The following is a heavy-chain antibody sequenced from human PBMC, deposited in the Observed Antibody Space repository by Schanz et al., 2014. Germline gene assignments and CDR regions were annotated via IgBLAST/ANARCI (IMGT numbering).Heavy chain of an antibody. V-gene: IGHV1-18*01. CDR2: ISPYTGNT. CDR3: VRVPSRDVSFDL. J-gene: IGHJ2*01. D-gene: IGHD3-16*01. CDR1: GYPFTSDD. Sequence: VQLEQSGAEVKKPGASVKVSCRASGYPFTSDDITWVRQAPGQGLEWVGWISPYTGNTHYFDKMEGRVTMTTDTSTSTAYMELRSLRSDDTAHYYCVRVPSRDVSFDLWGRGTLVTVSS.